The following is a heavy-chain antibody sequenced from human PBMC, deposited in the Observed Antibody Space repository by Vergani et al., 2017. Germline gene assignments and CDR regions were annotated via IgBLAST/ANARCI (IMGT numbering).Heavy chain of an antibody. CDR1: GASVSRGTYY. CDR2: MYTSGHT. J-gene: IGHJ4*02. CDR3: AREGSNYFDY. Sequence: QVQLQESGPGLLKPSQTLSLTCTVSGASVSRGTYYWTWIRQPAGKKLEWIVRMYTSGHTIYNPSLESRVTMSVDTSKNQFSLKLSSVTAADTAVYYCAREGSNYFDYWGQGTLVTVSS. V-gene: IGHV4-61*02.